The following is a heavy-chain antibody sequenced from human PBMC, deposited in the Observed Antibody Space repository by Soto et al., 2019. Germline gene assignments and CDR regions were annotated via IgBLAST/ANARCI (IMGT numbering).Heavy chain of an antibody. J-gene: IGHJ6*02. V-gene: IGHV3-30-3*01. D-gene: IGHD3-16*01. CDR3: ARGPRPPYVSRADSYYYGMDV. CDR2: ISYDGSNK. CDR1: GFTFSSYA. Sequence: QVQLVESGGGVVQPGRSLRLSCAASGFTFSSYAMHWVRQAPGKGLEWVAVISYDGSNKYYADSVKGRFTISRDNSKNTLHLQMNSVRAEDTAVYYCARGPRPPYVSRADSYYYGMDVWGQGTTVTVSS.